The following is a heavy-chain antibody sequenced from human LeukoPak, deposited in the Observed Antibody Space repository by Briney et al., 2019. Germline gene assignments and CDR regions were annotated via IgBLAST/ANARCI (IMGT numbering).Heavy chain of an antibody. D-gene: IGHD4-11*01. Sequence: ASVKVSCKASGYIFTGYYMHWVRQAPGQGLEWMGWINPNSGGTKYAQKFQGRVTMTRDTSITTAYMELSRLRSDGTAVYYCARLLVTTGDWGQGTLVTVSS. V-gene: IGHV1-2*02. J-gene: IGHJ4*02. CDR3: ARLLVTTGD. CDR2: INPNSGGT. CDR1: GYIFTGYY.